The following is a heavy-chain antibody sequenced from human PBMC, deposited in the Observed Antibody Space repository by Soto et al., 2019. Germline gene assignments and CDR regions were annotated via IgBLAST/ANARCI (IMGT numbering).Heavy chain of an antibody. CDR1: GGTFSSYA. V-gene: IGHV1-69*01. Sequence: QMQLVQSGAEVKKPGSSVKVSCKASGGTFSSYAISWVRQAPGQGLEWMGGIIPIFGTANYAQKFQGRVTITADESTSTAYMELSSLRSEDTAVYYCARDRPGIVAAGDASDYGMDVWGQGTTVTVSS. CDR2: IIPIFGTA. D-gene: IGHD6-13*01. J-gene: IGHJ6*02. CDR3: ARDRPGIVAAGDASDYGMDV.